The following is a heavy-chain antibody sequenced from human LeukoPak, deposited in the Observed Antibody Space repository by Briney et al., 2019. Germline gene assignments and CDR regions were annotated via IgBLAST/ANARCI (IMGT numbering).Heavy chain of an antibody. V-gene: IGHV4-61*01. CDR2: IYYSGST. J-gene: IGHJ6*03. CDR3: ARNYYDSSGYYYPNYYYYMDV. D-gene: IGHD3-22*01. Sequence: SQTLSLTCTVSGGSISSGSYYWSWIRQPPGKGLEWIGYIYYSGSTNYNPSLKSRVTISVDTSKNQFSLKLSSVTAADTAVYYCARNYYDSSGYYYPNYYYYMDVWGKGTTVTISS. CDR1: GGSISSGSYY.